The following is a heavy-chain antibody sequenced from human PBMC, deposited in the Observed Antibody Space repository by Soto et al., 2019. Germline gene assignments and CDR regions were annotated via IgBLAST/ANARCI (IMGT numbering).Heavy chain of an antibody. CDR2: IYGDDDK. V-gene: IGHV2-5*02. Sequence: QITLKESGPTLVKPTQTLTLTCTFSGFSVSTSGVGVGWIRQPPGKALEWLAFIYGDDDKRYSPSLKSRLTITKDTSKKQVVLTMTNMDLVDTATYYGAHRRTQEWYGMDVWGQGTTVTVS. D-gene: IGHD2-8*01. CDR1: GFSVSTSGVG. J-gene: IGHJ6*02. CDR3: AHRRTQEWYGMDV.